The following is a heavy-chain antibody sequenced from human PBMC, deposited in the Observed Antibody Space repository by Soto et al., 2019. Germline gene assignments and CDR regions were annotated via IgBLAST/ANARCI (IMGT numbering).Heavy chain of an antibody. Sequence: QVQLVQSENEVRKPGASVKVSCKASGYTFRSYGITWVRQAPGQGLEWMGWISTYSGDTNYGESLQGRVTLTKDTSTATVYMELRSLRSDDTAVYYCAISMVRGALLLWDSFDIWGQGTMVTVSS. J-gene: IGHJ3*02. D-gene: IGHD3-10*01. CDR3: AISMVRGALLLWDSFDI. CDR1: GYTFRSYG. V-gene: IGHV1-18*01. CDR2: ISTYSGDT.